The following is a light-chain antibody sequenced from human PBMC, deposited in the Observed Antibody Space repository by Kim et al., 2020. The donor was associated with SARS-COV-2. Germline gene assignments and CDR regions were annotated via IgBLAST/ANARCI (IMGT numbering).Light chain of an antibody. Sequence: SESVGDTVTITCRASQNINNYLAWYQQKPGKAPKVLIYDASSLESGVPSRFSGSVSGTEFTLNINSLQPDDFATYYCQQYNYYWTFGQGTKVDIK. CDR2: DAS. CDR1: QNINNY. CDR3: QQYNYYWT. V-gene: IGKV1-5*01. J-gene: IGKJ1*01.